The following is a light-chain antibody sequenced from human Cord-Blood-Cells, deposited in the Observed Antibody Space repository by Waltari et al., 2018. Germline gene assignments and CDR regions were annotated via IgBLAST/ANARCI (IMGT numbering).Light chain of an antibody. V-gene: IGKV1-39*01. J-gene: IGKJ2*01. CDR2: AAS. Sequence: IQMTQSPPSLSASVGDRVTITCRASQSISSYLKWYQQKPGKAPKHLIYAASSLQSGGPSRFSGSGSGRDFALAISSLHPEELATYYCEQSYRTPDTFGQGTKLEIK. CDR3: EQSYRTPDT. CDR1: QSISSY.